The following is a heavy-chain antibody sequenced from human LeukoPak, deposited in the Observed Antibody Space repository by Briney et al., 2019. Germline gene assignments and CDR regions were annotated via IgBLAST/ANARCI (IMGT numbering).Heavy chain of an antibody. J-gene: IGHJ4*02. V-gene: IGHV3-30*14. Sequence: GGSLRLSCAASGFTFSSYAMHWVRQAPGKGLEWVAVISYDGSNKYYADSVKGRFTISRDNSKNTLYLQMNSLRAEDTAVYYCARAGVGARFEDYWGQGTLVTVSS. D-gene: IGHD1-26*01. CDR3: ARAGVGARFEDY. CDR1: GFTFSSYA. CDR2: ISYDGSNK.